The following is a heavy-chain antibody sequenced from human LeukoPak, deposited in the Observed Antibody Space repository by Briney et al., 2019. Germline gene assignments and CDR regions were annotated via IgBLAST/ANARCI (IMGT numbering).Heavy chain of an antibody. CDR3: ARATRIYFDY. Sequence: SETQSLTCTVSGGSISSDYWSWSRQPPGKGLEWIGYIYYSGSTNYNPSLKSRVTISVDTSKNQFSLKLSSVTAADTAVYYCARATRIYFDYWGQGTLVSVSS. J-gene: IGHJ4*02. CDR1: GGSISSDY. CDR2: IYYSGST. V-gene: IGHV4-59*01. D-gene: IGHD1-14*01.